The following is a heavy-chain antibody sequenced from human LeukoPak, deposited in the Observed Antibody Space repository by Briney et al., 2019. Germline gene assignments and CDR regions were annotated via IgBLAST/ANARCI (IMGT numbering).Heavy chain of an antibody. V-gene: IGHV4-4*07. CDR2: IYTSGST. CDR3: ARVEYSSSSGICWFDP. J-gene: IGHJ5*02. CDR1: GGSISSYY. Sequence: SETLSLTCTVSGGSISSYYWSWIRQPAGKGLEWIGRIYTSGSTNYNPSLKSRVTMSVDTSKNQFSLKLGSVTAADTAVYYCARVEYSSSSGICWFDPWGQGTLVTVSS. D-gene: IGHD6-6*01.